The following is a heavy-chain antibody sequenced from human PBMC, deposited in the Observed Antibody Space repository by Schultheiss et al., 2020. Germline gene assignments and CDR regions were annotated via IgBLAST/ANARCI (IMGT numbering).Heavy chain of an antibody. J-gene: IGHJ4*02. CDR1: GGSISSGGYY. CDR2: IYHSGST. V-gene: IGHV4-39*01. Sequence: SETLSLTCTVSGGSISSGGYYWGWIRQPPGKGLEWIGSIYHSGSTYYNPSLKSRVTISVDTSKNQFSLKLSSVTAADTAVYYCVRNLGATDYFDYWGQGTLVTVSS. CDR3: VRNLGATDYFDY. D-gene: IGHD1-26*01.